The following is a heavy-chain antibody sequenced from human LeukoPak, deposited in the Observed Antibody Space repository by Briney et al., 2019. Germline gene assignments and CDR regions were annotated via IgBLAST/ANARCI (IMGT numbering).Heavy chain of an antibody. CDR2: ISYDGSNK. V-gene: IGHV3-30*03. Sequence: GRSLRLSCAASGFTFSIYGMHWVRQAPGKGLEWVAVISYDGSNKYYADSVKGRFTISRDNSKNTLYLQMNSLRAEDTAVYYCARRAGAYSHPYDYWGQGTLVTVSS. CDR3: ARRAGAYSHPYDY. D-gene: IGHD4/OR15-4a*01. J-gene: IGHJ4*02. CDR1: GFTFSIYG.